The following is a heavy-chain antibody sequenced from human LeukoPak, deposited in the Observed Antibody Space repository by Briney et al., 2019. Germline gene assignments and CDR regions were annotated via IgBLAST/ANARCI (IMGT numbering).Heavy chain of an antibody. CDR3: AKARRTQLWFLEY. D-gene: IGHD5-18*01. CDR2: ISGSCGST. J-gene: IGHJ4*02. CDR1: GFTFSSYA. Sequence: PGGSLRLSCAASGFTFSSYAMSWVRQAPGKGLEWVTAISGSCGSTYYADSVKGRFTISRDNSKNTLYLHMNSLRAGDTPLFSFAKARRTQLWFLEYWGQGTLVSVSS. V-gene: IGHV3-23*01.